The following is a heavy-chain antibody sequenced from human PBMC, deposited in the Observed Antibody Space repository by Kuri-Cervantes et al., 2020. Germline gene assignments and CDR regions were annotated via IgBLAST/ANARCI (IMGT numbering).Heavy chain of an antibody. CDR2: ISSSSYI. D-gene: IGHD3-10*01. CDR1: GFTFSSYS. CDR3: ARDLDRELFDYMDV. J-gene: IGHJ6*03. V-gene: IGHV3-21*01. Sequence: GESLKISCAASGFTFSSYSMNWVRQAPGKGLEWVSSISSSSYIYYADSVKGRFTISRDNAKNSLYLQMNSLRAEDTAVYYCARDLDRELFDYMDVWGKGTTVTVSS.